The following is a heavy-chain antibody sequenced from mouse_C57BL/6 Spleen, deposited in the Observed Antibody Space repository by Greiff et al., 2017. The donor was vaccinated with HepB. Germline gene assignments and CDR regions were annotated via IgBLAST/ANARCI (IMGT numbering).Heavy chain of an antibody. CDR1: GYTFTSYW. D-gene: IGHD1-1*01. CDR3: ASNYYGSSYWYFDV. Sequence: QVQLQQPGAELVKPGASVKLSCKASGYTFTSYWMHWVKQRPGQGLEWIGMIHPNSGSTNYNEKFKSKATLTVDKSSSTAYMQLNSLTSEDSAVYYCASNYYGSSYWYFDVWGTGTTVTVSS. J-gene: IGHJ1*03. V-gene: IGHV1-64*01. CDR2: IHPNSGST.